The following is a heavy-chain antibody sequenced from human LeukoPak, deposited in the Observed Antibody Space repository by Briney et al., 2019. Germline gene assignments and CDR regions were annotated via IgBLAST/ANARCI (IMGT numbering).Heavy chain of an antibody. J-gene: IGHJ4*02. CDR1: GGPFSGYY. Sequence: SETLSLTYAVYGGPFSGYYWSWIRQPPGKGLEWIGEINHSGSTNYSPSLKSRLTISVDTSKNQFSLKLSSVTAADTALYYCARGGGITKYPVDYWSQGILVTVSS. D-gene: IGHD1-14*01. CDR3: ARGGGITKYPVDY. V-gene: IGHV4-34*01. CDR2: INHSGST.